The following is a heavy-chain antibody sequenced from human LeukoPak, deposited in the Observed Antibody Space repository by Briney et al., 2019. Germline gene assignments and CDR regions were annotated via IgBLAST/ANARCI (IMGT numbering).Heavy chain of an antibody. CDR2: INHSGST. J-gene: IGHJ4*02. Sequence: SETLSLTCAVYGGSFSGYYWSWIRQPPGKGLEWIGEINHSGSTNYNPSLKSRVTISVDTSKNQFSLKLSSVTAADTAVYYCARDGDDSSGYCTFDHWGQGTLVTVSS. CDR1: GGSFSGYY. V-gene: IGHV4-34*01. CDR3: ARDGDDSSGYCTFDH. D-gene: IGHD3-22*01.